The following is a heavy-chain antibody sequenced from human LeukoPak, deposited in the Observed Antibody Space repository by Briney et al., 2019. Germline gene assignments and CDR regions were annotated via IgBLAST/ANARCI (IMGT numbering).Heavy chain of an antibody. Sequence: PGGSLRLSCAASGFTFSSYSMNWVRQAPGKGLEWVSPISSSSSYIYYADSVKGRFTISRDNAKNSLYLQMNSLRAEDTAVYYCARAVEMATSYYGMDVWGQGTTVTVSS. D-gene: IGHD5-24*01. V-gene: IGHV3-21*01. CDR2: ISSSSSYI. J-gene: IGHJ6*02. CDR1: GFTFSSYS. CDR3: ARAVEMATSYYGMDV.